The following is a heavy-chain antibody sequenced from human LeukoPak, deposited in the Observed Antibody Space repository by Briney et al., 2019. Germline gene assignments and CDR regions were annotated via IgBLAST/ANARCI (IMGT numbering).Heavy chain of an antibody. V-gene: IGHV1-18*04. Sequence: ASVTVSCKASGYTFTSYGISWVRQAPGQGLEWMGWISAYNGNTNYAQKLQGRVTMTTDTHPSTPYMDLRSLRSDDTAVYYGARDPHRRLYCSSPSCYASYYGMDVWGKGTTVTVSS. D-gene: IGHD2-2*01. CDR1: GYTFTSYG. J-gene: IGHJ6*04. CDR2: ISAYNGNT. CDR3: ARDPHRRLYCSSPSCYASYYGMDV.